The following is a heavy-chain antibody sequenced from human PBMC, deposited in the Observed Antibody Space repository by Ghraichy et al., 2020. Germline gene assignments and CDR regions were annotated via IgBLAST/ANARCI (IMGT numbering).Heavy chain of an antibody. J-gene: IGHJ5*02. CDR2: TLSKASGGTI. V-gene: IGHV3-15*01. D-gene: IGHD6-13*01. CDR3: THHTQLSSPHLGS. Sequence: GESLNISCAASGLKFTDAWMSWVRQAPGKGLEWVGRTLSKASGGTIDYAAPVKGRFTISRDDSQNTLYLHMSSLKTEDTAMYYCTHHTQLSSPHLGSWGQGTVVTVSS. CDR1: GLKFTDAW.